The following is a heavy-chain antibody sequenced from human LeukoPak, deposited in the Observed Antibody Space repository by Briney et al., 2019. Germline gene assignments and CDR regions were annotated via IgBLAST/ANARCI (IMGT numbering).Heavy chain of an antibody. J-gene: IGHJ6*03. CDR2: IYYSGST. D-gene: IGHD3-16*01. Sequence: SETLSLTCTVSGGSISSYYWSWILQPPGKGLEWTGYIYYSGSTNYNPSLKSRVTISVDTSKNQFSLKLSSVTAADTAVYYCARAPSLIPGYYYYMDVWGKGTTVTVSS. CDR3: ARAPSLIPGYYYYMDV. V-gene: IGHV4-59*01. CDR1: GGSISSYY.